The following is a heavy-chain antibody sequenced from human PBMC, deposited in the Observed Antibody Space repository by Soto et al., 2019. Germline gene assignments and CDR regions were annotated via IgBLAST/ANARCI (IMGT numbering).Heavy chain of an antibody. CDR1: GSSISSGYY. J-gene: IGHJ5*02. CDR2: IYHSGST. D-gene: IGHD6-19*01. Sequence: PSETLSLTWAVSGSSISSGYYWGWIWQPPGKGLEWIGSIYHSGSTYYNPSLKSRVTISVDTSKSQFSLRLTSVTAADPDMYYCASPQTAHSGCSQFDPWGQGSLVTVS. V-gene: IGHV4-38-2*01. CDR3: ASPQTAHSGCSQFDP.